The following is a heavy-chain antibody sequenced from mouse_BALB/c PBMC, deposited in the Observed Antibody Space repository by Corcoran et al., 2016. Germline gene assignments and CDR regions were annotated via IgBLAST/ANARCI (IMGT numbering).Heavy chain of an antibody. CDR3: ARSGHYLMDY. J-gene: IGHJ4*01. D-gene: IGHD2-1*01. Sequence: QVQLQQSAAEVMKPGASVKISCKATGHTFSSYWIEWVKQRPGHGLEWIGEIFPGSGSTNYNEKFKGKATFTADTSSNTAYMKLSSLTSEDAAVYYWARSGHYLMDYWGQGNSVTVSS. CDR2: IFPGSGST. CDR1: GHTFSSYW. V-gene: IGHV1-9*01.